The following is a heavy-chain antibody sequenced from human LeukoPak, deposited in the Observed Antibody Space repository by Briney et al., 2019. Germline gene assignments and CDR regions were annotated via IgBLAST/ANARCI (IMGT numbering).Heavy chain of an antibody. Sequence: SETLSLTCTVSGGSISSGTYYWSWIRQPAGKGLEWIGRIYTSGSTNYNPSLKSRVTISLDTSKNQFSLNLSSVTAADTAVYYCARDSFRRSSTGSFDIWGQGTMVTVSS. J-gene: IGHJ3*02. D-gene: IGHD3-22*01. V-gene: IGHV4-61*02. CDR3: ARDSFRRSSTGSFDI. CDR2: IYTSGST. CDR1: GGSISSGTYY.